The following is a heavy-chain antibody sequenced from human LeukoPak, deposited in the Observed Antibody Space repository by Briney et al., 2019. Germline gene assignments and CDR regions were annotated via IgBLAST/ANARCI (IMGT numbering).Heavy chain of an antibody. Sequence: SGPALVKPTQTLTLTCTFSGFSLSTRGMCVNWLRQPPGKALEWLARIDWDDDKYYRTFLKTKLTLFKDTSKHNVFLSLTNMDPVDTATYYCARSPSGLDCSGGSCYSIFGYWGQGSRVTVSS. CDR3: ARSPSGLDCSGGSCYSIFGY. V-gene: IGHV2-70*11. CDR2: IDWDDDK. CDR1: GFSLSTRGMC. J-gene: IGHJ4*02. D-gene: IGHD2-15*01.